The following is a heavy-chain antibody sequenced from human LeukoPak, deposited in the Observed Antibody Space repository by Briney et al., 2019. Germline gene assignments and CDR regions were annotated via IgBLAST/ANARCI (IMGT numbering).Heavy chain of an antibody. D-gene: IGHD2-2*01. CDR1: GFTFSSYS. J-gene: IGHJ5*02. CDR2: ISSSSSYI. V-gene: IGHV3-21*01. Sequence: GGSLRLSCAASGFTFSSYSMNWVRQAPGKGLEWVSSISSSSSYIYYADSVKGRFTISRDNAKISLYLQMNSLRAEDTAVYYCARELTHIVVVPAAPNWFDPWGQGTLVTVSS. CDR3: ARELTHIVVVPAAPNWFDP.